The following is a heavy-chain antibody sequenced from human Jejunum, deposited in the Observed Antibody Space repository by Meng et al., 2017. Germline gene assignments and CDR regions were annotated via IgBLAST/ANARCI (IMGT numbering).Heavy chain of an antibody. J-gene: IGHJ4*02. V-gene: IGHV2-5*02. Sequence: ITVKQAGPTAGQPTQTLTRTSAFSGFPLSTRGVDVGWIRQPPGKALEWLAVIYWDDNKRYSPSLKTRVTITNDTSKNQVVLTMTNMDPVDTATYYCARKGALEPLDYWGQGTLVTVSS. CDR1: GFPLSTRGVD. D-gene: IGHD1-1*01. CDR2: IYWDDNK. CDR3: ARKGALEPLDY.